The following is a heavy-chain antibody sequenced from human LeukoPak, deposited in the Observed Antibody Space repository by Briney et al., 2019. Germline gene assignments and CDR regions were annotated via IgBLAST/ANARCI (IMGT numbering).Heavy chain of an antibody. J-gene: IGHJ4*02. D-gene: IGHD1-26*01. Sequence: PGGSLRLSCAASGFTFSSYGMHWVRQAPGKGLEWVAFIRYDGSNKYYADSVKGRFTISRDNSKNTLYLQMNSLRADDTAVYYCAKCPTRGVATHFDYWGQGTLVTVSS. CDR1: GFTFSSYG. CDR2: IRYDGSNK. CDR3: AKCPTRGVATHFDY. V-gene: IGHV3-30*02.